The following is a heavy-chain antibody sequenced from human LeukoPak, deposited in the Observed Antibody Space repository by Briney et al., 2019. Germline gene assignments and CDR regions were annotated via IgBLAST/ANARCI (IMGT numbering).Heavy chain of an antibody. V-gene: IGHV4-38-2*02. CDR3: ASTKSSYYYGMDV. Sequence: SETLSLTCTVSGYSISTGYYWDWIRQPPGEGLEWIGSIYHSGSTYYNPSLKGRVTISRDTSKNQFSLKLSSVTAADTAVYYCASTKSSYYYGMDVWGQGTTVTVSS. CDR2: IYHSGST. J-gene: IGHJ6*02. D-gene: IGHD1-1*01. CDR1: GYSISTGYY.